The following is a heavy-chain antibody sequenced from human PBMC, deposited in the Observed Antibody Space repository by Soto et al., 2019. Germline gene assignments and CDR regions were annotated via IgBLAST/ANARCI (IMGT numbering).Heavy chain of an antibody. CDR1: GGSIRSYY. J-gene: IGHJ5*02. D-gene: IGHD3-22*01. V-gene: IGHV4-59*01. CDR2: IYYSGST. Sequence: SETLSLTCTVSGGSIRSYYWSWIRQPPWKGLEWIGYIYYSGSTNYNPSLKSRVTISVDTSKNQFSLKLSSVTAADTAVYYCASLYYYDSSGYYPFGWFDPWGQGTLVTVSS. CDR3: ASLYYYDSSGYYPFGWFDP.